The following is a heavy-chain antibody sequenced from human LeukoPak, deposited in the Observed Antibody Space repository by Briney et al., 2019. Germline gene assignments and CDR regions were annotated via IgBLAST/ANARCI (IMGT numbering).Heavy chain of an antibody. CDR3: ARDPLDNFRGANAFGF. J-gene: IGHJ3*01. Sequence: GGSLRLSCAASGFTFTSYGFHWVRQAPGKALEWVAFMSYDGNKKYGDSVKGRFTISRDNAKNTLHLQMNGMRPDDTAVYYGARDPLDNFRGANAFGFWGQGTLVTVSS. D-gene: IGHD2-2*03. V-gene: IGHV3-30*03. CDR2: MSYDGNK. CDR1: GFTFTSYG.